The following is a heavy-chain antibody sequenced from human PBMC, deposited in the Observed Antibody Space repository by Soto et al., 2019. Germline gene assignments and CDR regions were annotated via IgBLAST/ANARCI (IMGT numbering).Heavy chain of an antibody. CDR3: AHTHYDFWSGYYDY. V-gene: IGHV2-5*02. CDR1: GFSLSTSGVG. Sequence: XGPTLVNTTQTLTLTCTFSGFSLSTSGVGVGWIRQPPGKALEWLALIYWDDDKRYSPSLKSRLTITKDTSKNQVVLTMTNMDPVDTATYYCAHTHYDFWSGYYDYWGQGTLVTVSS. CDR2: IYWDDDK. D-gene: IGHD3-3*01. J-gene: IGHJ4*02.